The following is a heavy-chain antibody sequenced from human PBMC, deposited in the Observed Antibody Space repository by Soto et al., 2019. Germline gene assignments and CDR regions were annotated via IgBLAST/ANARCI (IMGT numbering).Heavy chain of an antibody. CDR2: IKSKTDGGTT. D-gene: IGHD2-15*01. CDR3: TTGLVVVAATASY. J-gene: IGHJ4*02. Sequence: GGSLRLSCAASGFTFTNAWMNWVRQAPGKGLEWVGRIKSKTDGGTTDYAAPVKGRFTISRDDSKNTVYLQMNSLKTEDTGVYYCTTGLVVVAATASYWGQGTLVTVSS. V-gene: IGHV3-15*07. CDR1: GFTFTNAW.